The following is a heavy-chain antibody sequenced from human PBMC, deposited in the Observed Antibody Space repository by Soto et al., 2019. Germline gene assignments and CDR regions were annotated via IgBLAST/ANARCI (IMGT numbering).Heavy chain of an antibody. J-gene: IGHJ4*02. CDR1: GVTFTNDI. Sequence: QVQLVQSGAEVKKPGSSVKVSCKASGVTFTNDIITWVRQAPGQGLEWMGRIIPLLDIANYAQKFQGRVRSTADKSTSTAYMELNSLRAEDTAVYYCVRDSPIGSTYSGYDGIDYWGQGTLVTVSS. V-gene: IGHV1-69*08. D-gene: IGHD5-12*01. CDR3: VRDSPIGSTYSGYDGIDY. CDR2: IIPLLDIA.